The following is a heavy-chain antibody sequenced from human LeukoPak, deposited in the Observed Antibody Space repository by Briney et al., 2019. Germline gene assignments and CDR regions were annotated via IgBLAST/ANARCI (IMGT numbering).Heavy chain of an antibody. CDR3: ARDCSSTSCWDAFDI. CDR1: GFTFSSYA. V-gene: IGHV3-23*01. D-gene: IGHD2-2*01. Sequence: GGSLRLSCAASGFTFSSYAMSWVRQAPGKGLEWVSAISGSGGSTYYADSVKGRFTISRDNSKNSLYLQMNSLRAEDTAVYYCARDCSSTSCWDAFDIWGQGTMVTVSS. J-gene: IGHJ3*02. CDR2: ISGSGGST.